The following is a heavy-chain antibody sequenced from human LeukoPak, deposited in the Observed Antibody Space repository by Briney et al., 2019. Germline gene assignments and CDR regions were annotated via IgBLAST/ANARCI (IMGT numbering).Heavy chain of an antibody. CDR1: GYSISIGYY. Sequence: SETLSLTCAVSGYSISIGYYGGWIRQPPGKGLECIGSIYYSGNTYDNPSLKSRLAIPLDTSKNQFSLKLSSVTASDTAVYYCARHRLYDTTGYYYDFDYWGQGTLVTVSS. V-gene: IGHV4-38-2*01. CDR3: ARHRLYDTTGYYYDFDY. D-gene: IGHD3-22*01. CDR2: IYYSGNT. J-gene: IGHJ4*02.